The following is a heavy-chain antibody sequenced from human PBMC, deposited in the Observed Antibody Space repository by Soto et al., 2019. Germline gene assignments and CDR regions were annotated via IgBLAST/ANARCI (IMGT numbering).Heavy chain of an antibody. Sequence: QITLKESGPTLVKPTQTLTLTCTFSGFSLSTSGLAVGWFRQSPGKALEWLALVYWDDDKRYSAPLKTRLTITKDTSKNQVVLTMTNMDPVDSGIYYCAHKAYDDLANWFDPWGQGILVTVSS. D-gene: IGHD4-17*01. CDR3: AHKAYDDLANWFDP. V-gene: IGHV2-5*02. J-gene: IGHJ5*02. CDR1: GFSLSTSGLA. CDR2: VYWDDDK.